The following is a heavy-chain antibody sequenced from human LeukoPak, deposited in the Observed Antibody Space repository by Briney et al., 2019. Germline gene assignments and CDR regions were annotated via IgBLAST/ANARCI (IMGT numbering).Heavy chain of an antibody. CDR1: GGSISSYY. CDR3: ARGVNSGYFDY. D-gene: IGHD1-26*01. Sequence: SETLSLTCTVSGGSISSYYWSWIRQPPGKGLEWIGYIYYSGSTNFNPSLKSRVTISVDTSKNQFSLKLTSVTAADTAVYYCARGVNSGYFDYCGQGTLVTVSS. V-gene: IGHV4-59*01. CDR2: IYYSGST. J-gene: IGHJ4*02.